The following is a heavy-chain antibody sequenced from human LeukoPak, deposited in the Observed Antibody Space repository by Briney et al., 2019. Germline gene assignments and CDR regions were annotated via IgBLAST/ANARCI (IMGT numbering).Heavy chain of an antibody. V-gene: IGHV3-23*01. Sequence: PGGSLRLSCAASGFTFSSYWMSWVRQAPGKGLEWVSVISGTGDYTDYADSVKGRFTISRDNSKNTVHLQMNSLRAEDTALYYCARARNDYDSNGFSLLDYWGQGTLVTVSS. CDR3: ARARNDYDSNGFSLLDY. CDR1: GFTFSSYW. J-gene: IGHJ4*02. CDR2: ISGTGDYT. D-gene: IGHD3-22*01.